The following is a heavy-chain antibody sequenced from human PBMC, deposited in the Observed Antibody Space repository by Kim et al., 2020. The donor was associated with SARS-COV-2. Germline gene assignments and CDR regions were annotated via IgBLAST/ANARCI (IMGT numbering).Heavy chain of an antibody. CDR3: ARDKGGWLQLTSMDY. J-gene: IGHJ4*02. V-gene: IGHV3-33*01. Sequence: GGSLRLSCAASGFTFSSYGMHWVRQAPGKGLEWVAVIWYDGSNKYYADSVKGRFTISRDNSKNTLYLQMNSLRAEDTAVYYCARDKGGWLQLTSMDYWGQGTLVTVSS. CDR2: IWYDGSNK. D-gene: IGHD5-12*01. CDR1: GFTFSSYG.